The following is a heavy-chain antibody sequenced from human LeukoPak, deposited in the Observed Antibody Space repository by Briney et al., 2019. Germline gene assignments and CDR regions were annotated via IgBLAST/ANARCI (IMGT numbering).Heavy chain of an antibody. J-gene: IGHJ4*02. CDR1: GFTFSNYA. CDR3: AKRSGVVGGHFDY. CDR2: ISDSGDNT. D-gene: IGHD3-3*01. Sequence: GGSLRLSCAASGFTFSNYAMTWVRQAPGKGLEWVATISDSGDNTYYADSVKGRFTISRDNFKNAVDLQMNSLRAEDTAVYYCAKRSGVVGGHFDYWGQGTLVTVAS. V-gene: IGHV3-23*01.